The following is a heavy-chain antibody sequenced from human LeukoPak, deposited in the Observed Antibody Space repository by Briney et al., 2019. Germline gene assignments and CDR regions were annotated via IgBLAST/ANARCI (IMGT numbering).Heavy chain of an antibody. V-gene: IGHV3-30-3*01. CDR2: ISYDGSNK. CDR3: ARGPLVTTYYFDY. D-gene: IGHD3-9*01. Sequence: PGGSLRLSCAASGFAFSTYAMHWVRQSPGKGLEWVAFISYDGSNKYYADSVKGRFTISRDNSKNTLYLQMNSLRLEDTAVYYCARGPLVTTYYFDYWGQGTLVSVSS. CDR1: GFAFSTYA. J-gene: IGHJ4*02.